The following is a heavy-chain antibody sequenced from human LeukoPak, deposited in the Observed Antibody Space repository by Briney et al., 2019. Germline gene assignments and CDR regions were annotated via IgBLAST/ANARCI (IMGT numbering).Heavy chain of an antibody. CDR2: VFTRGTT. J-gene: IGHJ4*02. CDR1: DDSITMYY. V-gene: IGHV4-4*07. Sequence: SETLSLTCTVSDDSITMYYWTWLRQPAGKGLEWLGHVFTRGTTNYNASLAGRLTISLDTARNQFSLYLSSVTAADTAMYFCARSSLAVYFDYWGQGTLVTASS. D-gene: IGHD6-19*01. CDR3: ARSSLAVYFDY.